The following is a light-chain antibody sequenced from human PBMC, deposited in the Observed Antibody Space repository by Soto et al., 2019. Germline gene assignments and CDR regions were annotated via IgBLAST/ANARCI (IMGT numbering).Light chain of an antibody. V-gene: IGKV3-15*01. Sequence: EIVMTQSPSTLSVSPGEGATLSCRASQTVSSNLAWYQQRPGQAPRVLIYGASTRATGVPARFSGSGSGTEFTLTISSLQSEDFAVYYCQQYNIWPRAFGQGTKVDIK. CDR3: QQYNIWPRA. CDR2: GAS. J-gene: IGKJ1*01. CDR1: QTVSSN.